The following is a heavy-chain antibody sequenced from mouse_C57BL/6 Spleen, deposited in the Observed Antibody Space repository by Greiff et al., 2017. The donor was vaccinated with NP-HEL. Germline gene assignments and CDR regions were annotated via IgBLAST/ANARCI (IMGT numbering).Heavy chain of an antibody. Sequence: EVQLQQSGPELVKPGASVKISCKASGYSFTGYYMNWVKQSPEKSLEWIGEINPSTGGTTYNQKFKAKATLTVDKSSSTAYMQLKSLTSEDSAVYYCARGGRYYGNLSWFAYWGQGTLVTVSA. J-gene: IGHJ3*01. D-gene: IGHD2-1*01. CDR2: INPSTGGT. V-gene: IGHV1-42*01. CDR1: GYSFTGYY. CDR3: ARGGRYYGNLSWFAY.